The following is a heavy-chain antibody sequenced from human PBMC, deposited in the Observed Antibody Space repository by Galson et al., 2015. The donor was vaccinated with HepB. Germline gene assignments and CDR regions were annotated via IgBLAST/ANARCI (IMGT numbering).Heavy chain of an antibody. CDR1: GYTFTSYY. J-gene: IGHJ4*02. CDR3: ARVSWRAGRDDY. D-gene: IGHD1-26*01. Sequence: SVKVSCKASGYTFTSYYMYWVRQAPGQGLEWMGIIHADGGNTSYAQNLQGRVTMTRDTSTNTVYMELSSLRSDDTAVYYCARVSWRAGRDDYWGQGTLVTVSS. V-gene: IGHV1-46*04. CDR2: IHADGGNT.